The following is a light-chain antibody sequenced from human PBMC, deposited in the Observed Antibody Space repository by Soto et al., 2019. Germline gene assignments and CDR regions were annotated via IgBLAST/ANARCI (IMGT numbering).Light chain of an antibody. CDR2: DAS. CDR1: QSISSW. J-gene: IGKJ1*01. CDR3: QQYNSYWT. V-gene: IGKV1-5*01. Sequence: IQMPKSPSTLSASVGDRVTITCRASQSISSWLAWYQQKPGKAPKLLIYDASSLESGVPSRFSGSGSGTEFTLTISSLQPDDFATYYCQQYNSYWTFGQGTKVDI.